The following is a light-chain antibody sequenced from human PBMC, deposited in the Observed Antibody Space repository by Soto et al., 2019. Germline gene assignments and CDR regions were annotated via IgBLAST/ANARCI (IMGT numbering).Light chain of an antibody. CDR1: SSDIGSYHY. CDR3: SSYASSSTLV. CDR2: EVS. Sequence: QSALTQPASVSGSPGQSIAISCTGTSSDIGSYHYVSWYQHHPGKAPKLIIYEVSNRPSGVSDRFSGSKSGTTASLTISGLQDEDEADYYCSSYASSSTLVFGGGTELTVL. V-gene: IGLV2-14*01. J-gene: IGLJ2*01.